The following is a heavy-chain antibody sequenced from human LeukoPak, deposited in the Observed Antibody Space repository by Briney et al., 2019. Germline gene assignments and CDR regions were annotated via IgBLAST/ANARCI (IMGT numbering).Heavy chain of an antibody. CDR3: ARDPSGSYPNFDY. V-gene: IGHV1-2*02. J-gene: IGHJ4*02. Sequence: GASVKVSCKASGYTFTGYYMHWVRQAPGQGLEWMGWINPNSGGTNYAQKFQGRVTMTRDTSISTAYMELSSLRSEDTAVYYCARDPSGSYPNFDYWGQGTLVTVSS. CDR2: INPNSGGT. CDR1: GYTFTGYY. D-gene: IGHD1-26*01.